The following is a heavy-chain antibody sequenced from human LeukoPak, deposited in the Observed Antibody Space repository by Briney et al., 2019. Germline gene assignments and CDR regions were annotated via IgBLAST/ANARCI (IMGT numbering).Heavy chain of an antibody. CDR3: ARVGSGYDYFDY. V-gene: IGHV4-4*07. D-gene: IGHD5-12*01. Sequence: PSETLSLTCTVSGGSISTYYWSWIQQPAGKGLEWIGRVHGSGNTKYNPLFMSRVTMSVDTSKNQFSLKLSFVTAADTAVYYCARVGSGYDYFDYWGQGNLVTVSS. CDR2: VHGSGNT. J-gene: IGHJ4*02. CDR1: GGSISTYY.